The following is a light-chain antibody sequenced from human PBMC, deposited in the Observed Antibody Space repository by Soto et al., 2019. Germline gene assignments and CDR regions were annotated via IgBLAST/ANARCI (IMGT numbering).Light chain of an antibody. J-gene: IGKJ4*01. Sequence: DIVMTQSPDSLAVSLGERATINCKSSQSVLHSSNNKNFLAWYQQKPGQPPKLLIYWASTRESGVPDRFSGSGSGTDFTLTISSPQAEDVAVYYCQQYYSTPLTFGGGTKVDIK. CDR1: QSVLHSSNNKNF. CDR3: QQYYSTPLT. V-gene: IGKV4-1*01. CDR2: WAS.